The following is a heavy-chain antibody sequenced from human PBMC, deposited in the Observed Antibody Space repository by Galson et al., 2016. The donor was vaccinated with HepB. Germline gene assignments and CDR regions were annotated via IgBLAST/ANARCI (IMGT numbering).Heavy chain of an antibody. CDR1: GFTFSSYW. CDR3: ARDGAAKVAFDI. D-gene: IGHD5-18*01. J-gene: IGHJ3*02. CDR2: IKQDGSEQ. V-gene: IGHV3-7*01. Sequence: SLRLSCAASGFTFSSYWMNWVRQAPGKGLEWVASIKQDGSEQHYVDSLKGRFTISRDNAKHSLYLQMNSLRAEDTAAYHCARDGAAKVAFDIWGQGTMVTVSS.